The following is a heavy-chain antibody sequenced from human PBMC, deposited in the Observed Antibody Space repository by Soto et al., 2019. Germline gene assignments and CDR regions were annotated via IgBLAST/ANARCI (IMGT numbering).Heavy chain of an antibody. Sequence: LSLTCTVSGVSIHNSHSFWAWIRPPPGKGLQFIASVYHNGGAHYNSSLKSRVTISVDTANNQVSLRMRSLTAADTAFYYCGRVVEGATRHTDPDSWGQGILVTVS. D-gene: IGHD2-21*01. CDR1: GVSIHNSHSF. CDR2: VYHNGGA. CDR3: GRVVEGATRHTDPDS. J-gene: IGHJ5*01. V-gene: IGHV4-39*01.